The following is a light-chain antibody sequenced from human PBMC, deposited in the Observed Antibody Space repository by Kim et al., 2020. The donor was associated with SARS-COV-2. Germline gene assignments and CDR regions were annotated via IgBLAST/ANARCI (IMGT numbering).Light chain of an antibody. CDR3: SSYTRSNTPV. CDR1: SSDVGSYNY. CDR2: EVS. J-gene: IGLJ3*02. Sequence: QSALTQPASVSGSPGQSITISCTGTSSDVGSYNYVSWYQQHPGKAPKLMICEVSNRPSGVSNRFSGSKSGNTASLTISGLQAKDEADYYCSSYTRSNTPVFGGGTQLTVL. V-gene: IGLV2-14*01.